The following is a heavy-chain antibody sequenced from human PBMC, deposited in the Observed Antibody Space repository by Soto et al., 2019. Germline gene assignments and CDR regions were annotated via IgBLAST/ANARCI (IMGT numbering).Heavy chain of an antibody. J-gene: IGHJ6*02. CDR1: GFTFSSYA. CDR2: ISGSGGST. V-gene: IGHV3-23*01. CDR3: AKWGSGSPYYYYGMDV. Sequence: AGGSLRLSCAASGFTFSSYAMSWVRQAPGKGLEWVSAISGSGGSTYYADSVKGRFTISRDNSKNTLYLQMNSLRAEDTAVYYCAKWGSGSPYYYYGMDVWGQGTTVTVSS. D-gene: IGHD3-10*01.